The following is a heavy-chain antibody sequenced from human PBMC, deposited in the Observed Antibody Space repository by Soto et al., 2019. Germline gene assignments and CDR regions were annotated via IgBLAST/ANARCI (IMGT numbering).Heavy chain of an antibody. CDR1: GGSINSYY. V-gene: IGHV4-59*12. CDR3: ARDQSWHDLVWWFDP. CDR2: IYYSGST. Sequence: SETLSLTCTVSGGSINSYYWSWIRQPPGKGLEWIGYIYYSGSTNYNPSLKSRATISVDTSKNQFTLKLSSVTAADTAVYYCARDQSWHDLVWWFDPWGQGTLVTVSS. D-gene: IGHD1-1*01. J-gene: IGHJ5*02.